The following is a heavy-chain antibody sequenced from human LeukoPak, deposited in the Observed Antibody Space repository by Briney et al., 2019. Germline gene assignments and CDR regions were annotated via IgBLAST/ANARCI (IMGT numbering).Heavy chain of an antibody. D-gene: IGHD3-22*01. CDR3: ARASLDYDSSGYYYWYYFDY. V-gene: IGHV4-59*01. Sequence: GSLRLSCAASGFTFSSYEMNWVRQAPGKGLEWIGYIYYSGSTNYNPSLKSRVTISVDTSKNQFSLKLSSVTAADTAVYYCARASLDYDSSGYYYWYYFDYWGQGTLVTVSS. CDR2: IYYSGST. CDR1: GFTFSSYE. J-gene: IGHJ4*02.